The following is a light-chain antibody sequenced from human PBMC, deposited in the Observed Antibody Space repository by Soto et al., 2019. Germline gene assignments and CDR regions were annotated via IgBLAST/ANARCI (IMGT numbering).Light chain of an antibody. V-gene: IGKV3-20*01. CDR2: SSS. CDR1: QSLSSSF. Sequence: EIVLTQSPGTLSLSPGERAILSCRASQSLSSSFLAWYQQKPGQAPRLLIYSSSNRATGIPDRISGSVSGTEFTLTIASLQSEDFAVYYCQQYSSWLWTFGQGTKVDIK. J-gene: IGKJ1*01. CDR3: QQYSSWLWT.